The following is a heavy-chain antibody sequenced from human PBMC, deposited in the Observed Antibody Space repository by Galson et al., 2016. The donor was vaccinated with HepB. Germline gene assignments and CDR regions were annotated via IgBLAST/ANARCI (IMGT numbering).Heavy chain of an antibody. Sequence: SLRLSCATSGFTFGDYAMSWFRQAPGKGLEWVGFIRSKTYGGKTEYAAAVKARFTISRDDSKSFAYLQMSSLNTGDTAVYYCARGTPDYRPYYFHYWGQGTLVTVSS. V-gene: IGHV3-49*03. CDR2: IRSKTYGGKT. CDR1: GFTFGDYA. CDR3: ARGTPDYRPYYFHY. J-gene: IGHJ4*02. D-gene: IGHD4-11*01.